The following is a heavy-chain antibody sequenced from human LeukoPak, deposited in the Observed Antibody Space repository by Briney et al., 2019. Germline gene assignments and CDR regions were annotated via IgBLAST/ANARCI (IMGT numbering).Heavy chain of an antibody. CDR2: FDPEDGET. Sequence: ASVKVSCKASGGTFSSYAISWVRQAPGQGLEWMGGFDPEDGETIYAQKFQGRVTMTEDTSTDTAYMELSSLRSEDTAVYYCATAGLSIVGANVYWGQGTLVTVSS. D-gene: IGHD1-26*01. CDR3: ATAGLSIVGANVY. J-gene: IGHJ4*02. V-gene: IGHV1-24*01. CDR1: GGTFSSYA.